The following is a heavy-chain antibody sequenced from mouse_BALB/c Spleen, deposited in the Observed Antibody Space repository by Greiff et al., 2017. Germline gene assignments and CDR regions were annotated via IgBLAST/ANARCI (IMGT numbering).Heavy chain of an antibody. D-gene: IGHD3-3*01. Sequence: EVQLVESGAELVRPGAFVKLSCTASGFNIKDYSMHWVKQRPEQGLEWIGWLDPENGNTIYDPKFPGKASITADTSSNTAYLQLSSLTSEDTAVDYCARSLGSGAMDDWGQGTSGTVSS. CDR1: GFNIKDYS. CDR2: LDPENGNT. V-gene: IGHV14-1*02. J-gene: IGHJ4*01. CDR3: ARSLGSGAMDD.